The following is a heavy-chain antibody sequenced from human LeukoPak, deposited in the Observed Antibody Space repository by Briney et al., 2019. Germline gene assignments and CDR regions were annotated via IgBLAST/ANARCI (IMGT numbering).Heavy chain of an antibody. CDR2: IYHSGNT. V-gene: IGHV4-38-2*01. J-gene: IGHJ4*02. D-gene: IGHD3-10*01. CDR3: ARRQPVVYYYGSGSYYNPPGWNDY. CDR1: GFSISSGYY. Sequence: SETLSLTCAVSGFSISSGYYWGCIRQPPGKGLEWIGSIYHSGNTYYNPSLKSRVTISVDTSKNQFSLKLSSVTAADTAVYYCARRQPVVYYYGSGSYYNPPGWNDYWGQGTLVTVSS.